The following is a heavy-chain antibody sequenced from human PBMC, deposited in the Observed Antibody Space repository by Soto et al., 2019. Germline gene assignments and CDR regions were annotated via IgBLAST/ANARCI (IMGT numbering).Heavy chain of an antibody. Sequence: QVQLVQSGAEVKKPGASVKVSCKASGYTFTSYGISWVRQAPGQGLEWMGWISAYNGNTNYAQKLQGRVTMTTDTPTSTAYMELSSLRSDETAVYYGVIDYDRSLESFEIWGQGTMVTVSS. D-gene: IGHD3-22*01. CDR2: ISAYNGNT. CDR1: GYTFTSYG. CDR3: VIDYDRSLESFEI. V-gene: IGHV1-18*04. J-gene: IGHJ3*02.